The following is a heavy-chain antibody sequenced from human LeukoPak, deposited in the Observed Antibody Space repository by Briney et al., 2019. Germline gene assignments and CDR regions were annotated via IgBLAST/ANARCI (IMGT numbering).Heavy chain of an antibody. CDR2: IYYSGST. CDR3: AVDYGDYEDAFDI. Sequence: SETLSLTCTVSGGSISSSSYYWGWIRQPPGKGLEWIGSIYYSGSTYYNPSLKSRVTISVDTSKNQFSLKLSSVTAADTAVYYCAVDYGDYEDAFDIWGQGAMVTVSS. J-gene: IGHJ3*02. V-gene: IGHV4-39*07. CDR1: GGSISSSSYY. D-gene: IGHD4-17*01.